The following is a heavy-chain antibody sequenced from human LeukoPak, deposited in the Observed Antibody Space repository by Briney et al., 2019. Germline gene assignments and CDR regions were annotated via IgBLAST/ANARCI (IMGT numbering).Heavy chain of an antibody. Sequence: SQTLSLTCAISGDSVSSNSSWNWIRQSPSRGLEWLGRTYYRSKWYNDYAVSVKSRITINPDTSKNQFSLQLNSVTPEDTAVYYCARETSSWDSPQTLDYWGQGTLVTVSS. CDR1: GDSVSSNSS. J-gene: IGHJ4*02. CDR3: ARETSSWDSPQTLDY. D-gene: IGHD1-26*01. CDR2: TYYRSKWYN. V-gene: IGHV6-1*01.